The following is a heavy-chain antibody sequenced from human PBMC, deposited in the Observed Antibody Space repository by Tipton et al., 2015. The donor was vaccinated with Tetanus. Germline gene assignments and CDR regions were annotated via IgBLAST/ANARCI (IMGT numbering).Heavy chain of an antibody. J-gene: IGHJ4*02. Sequence: QVQLVQSGPEVKKPGASVKVSCKASGYIFTNYDIVWVRQAPGQGLEWMGWMNLKSGTTGYAEKFQGRVTMTRDTSTSTAYMELSSLRSDDTAVYYCAVRNKYGYGSTDHWGQGTLVTVSS. CDR1: GYIFTNYD. CDR3: AVRNKYGYGSTDH. V-gene: IGHV1-8*01. D-gene: IGHD3-16*01. CDR2: MNLKSGTT.